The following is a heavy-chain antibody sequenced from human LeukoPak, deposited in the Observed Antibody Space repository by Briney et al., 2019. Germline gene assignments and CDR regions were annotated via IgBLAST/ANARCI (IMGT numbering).Heavy chain of an antibody. CDR2: IKSKSDGGTT. CDR1: GLTFSNAW. D-gene: IGHD3-10*01. V-gene: IGHV3-15*01. Sequence: GESLRLSCAASGLTFSNAWMTWVRQAPGKGLEWVGRIKSKSDGGTTDYAASVKGRFTTSRDDSKNTVYLQMNSLKIADTAVYFCYASGRFPWDQGTLVTVSS. CDR3: YASGRFP. J-gene: IGHJ5*02.